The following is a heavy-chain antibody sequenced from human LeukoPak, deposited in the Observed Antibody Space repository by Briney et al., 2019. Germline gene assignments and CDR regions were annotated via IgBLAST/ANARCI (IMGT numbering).Heavy chain of an antibody. CDR3: ARHEGRYCSSTSCYRAYYYMDV. Sequence: GESLKISCKGSGYSFTSSWIGWVRQMPGKGLQWMGIFYPGDSYTRYSPSFQGQLTISADMTISTAYLQWSSLKASDTAMYYCARHEGRYCSSTSCYRAYYYMDVWGKGTTVTVSS. CDR2: FYPGDSYT. CDR1: GYSFTSSW. D-gene: IGHD2-2*01. J-gene: IGHJ6*03. V-gene: IGHV5-51*01.